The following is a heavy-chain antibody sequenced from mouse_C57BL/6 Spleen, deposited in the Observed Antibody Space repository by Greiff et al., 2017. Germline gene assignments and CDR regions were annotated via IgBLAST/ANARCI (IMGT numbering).Heavy chain of an antibody. CDR3: ARQGVITTVVAFDY. CDR1: GFTFSSYG. CDR2: ISSGGSYT. D-gene: IGHD1-1*01. V-gene: IGHV5-6*01. Sequence: EVQLVESGGDLVKPGGSLKLSCAASGFTFSSYGMSWVRQTPDKRLEWVATISSGGSYTYYPDSVKGRFTISRDNAKNTLYLQMSSLKSEDTAMYYCARQGVITTVVAFDYWGQGTTLTVSS. J-gene: IGHJ2*01.